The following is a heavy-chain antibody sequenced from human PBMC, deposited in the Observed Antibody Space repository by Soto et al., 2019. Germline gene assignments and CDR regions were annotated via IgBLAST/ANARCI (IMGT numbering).Heavy chain of an antibody. D-gene: IGHD3-22*01. CDR2: LHFRGYT. J-gene: IGHJ5*02. CDR1: GGSIGSQY. CDR3: AQYSWTDSPTVWFCI. Sequence: LEIRSLTCTVSGGSIGSQYWTWVRQSPGKGLEWIGHLHFRGYTNYNPSLQSRFTISSPRSQNQVSLTLTSVTSADTPLYSCAQYSWTDSPTVWFCIWVGGAQVT. V-gene: IGHV4-59*11.